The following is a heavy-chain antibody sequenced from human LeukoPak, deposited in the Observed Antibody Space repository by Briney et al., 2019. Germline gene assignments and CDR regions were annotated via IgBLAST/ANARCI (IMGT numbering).Heavy chain of an antibody. CDR2: INPNSGGT. CDR3: AIRGYYDSMANMDV. D-gene: IGHD3-22*01. Sequence: GASVKVSCKASGYTFTGYYMHWVRQAPGQGLEWMGWINPNSGGTNYAQKFQGRVTMTRDTSISTAYMELSRLRSDDTAVYYCAIRGYYDSMANMDVWGKGTTVTISS. CDR1: GYTFTGYY. V-gene: IGHV1-2*02. J-gene: IGHJ6*03.